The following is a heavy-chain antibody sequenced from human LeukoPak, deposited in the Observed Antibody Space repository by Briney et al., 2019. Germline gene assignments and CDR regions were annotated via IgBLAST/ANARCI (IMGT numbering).Heavy chain of an antibody. D-gene: IGHD3-22*01. CDR3: ARDGPLYYYDSSGYFDY. J-gene: IGHJ4*02. CDR2: TYYSGST. CDR1: GGSVSSGSYY. Sequence: SETLSLTCTVSGGSVSSGSYYWSWIRQPPGKGLEWIGYTYYSGSTNYNPSLKSRVTISVDTSKNQFSLKLSSVTAADTAVYYCARDGPLYYYDSSGYFDYWGQGTLVTVSS. V-gene: IGHV4-61*01.